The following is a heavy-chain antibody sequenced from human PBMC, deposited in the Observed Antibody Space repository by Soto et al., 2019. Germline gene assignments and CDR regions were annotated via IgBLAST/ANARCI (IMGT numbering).Heavy chain of an antibody. CDR3: AKDAISGDGIWLMDS. CDR1: GFTFRNYA. J-gene: IGHJ5*02. Sequence: GSLRLSCAASGFTFRNYAMTWARQAPGKGLEWVSSLLRSGSSAYYADSVRGRFTISSDTSANSLYLQMDNLRAEDTAIYYCAKDAISGDGIWLMDSWGQGTVVTVSS. V-gene: IGHV3-23*01. CDR2: LLRSGSSA. D-gene: IGHD4-17*01.